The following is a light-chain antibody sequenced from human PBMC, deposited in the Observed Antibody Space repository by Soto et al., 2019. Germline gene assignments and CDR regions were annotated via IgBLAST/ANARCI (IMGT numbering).Light chain of an antibody. J-gene: IGKJ1*01. CDR3: QQYGSSPRT. CDR1: QIVTGDY. CDR2: DAS. V-gene: IGKV3-20*01. Sequence: EVVLTQSPGTLSLSPGEGATLSCRASQIVTGDYLAWYQQKPGQAPRLLMYDASTRATGIPDRFSGSGSGTDFTLTISSLQSEDFAVYYCQQYGSSPRTFGQGTKVDIK.